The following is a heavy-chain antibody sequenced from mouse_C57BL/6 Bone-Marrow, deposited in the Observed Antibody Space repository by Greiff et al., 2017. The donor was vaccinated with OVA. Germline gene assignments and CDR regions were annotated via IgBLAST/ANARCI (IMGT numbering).Heavy chain of an antibody. J-gene: IGHJ4*01. V-gene: IGHV5-17*01. D-gene: IGHD1-1*01. CDR2: ISSGSSTI. CDR3: ARSNYGSRKGYAMDY. Sequence: EVQLQESGGGLVKPGGSLKLSCAASGFTFSDYGMHWVRQAPEKGLEWVAYISSGSSTIYYADTVKGRFTISRDNAKNTLFLQMTSLRSEDTAMYYCARSNYGSRKGYAMDYWGQGTSVTVSS. CDR1: GFTFSDYG.